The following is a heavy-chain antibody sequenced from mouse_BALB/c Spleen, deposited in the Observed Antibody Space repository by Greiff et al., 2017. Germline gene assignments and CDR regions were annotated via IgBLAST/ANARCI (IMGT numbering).Heavy chain of an antibody. CDR3: AREGGYDGAD. J-gene: IGHJ3*01. Sequence: EVQGVESGGGLVKPGGSLKLSCAASGFTFSDYYMYWVRQTPEKRLEWVATISDGGSYTYYPDSVKGRFTISRDNAKNNLYLQMSSPKSEDTAMYYCAREGGYDGADWGQGTLVTVSA. CDR2: ISDGGSYT. CDR1: GFTFSDYY. V-gene: IGHV5-4*02. D-gene: IGHD2-2*01.